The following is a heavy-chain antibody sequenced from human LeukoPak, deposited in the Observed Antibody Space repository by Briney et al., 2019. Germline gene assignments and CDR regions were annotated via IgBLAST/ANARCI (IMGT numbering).Heavy chain of an antibody. CDR1: GFTFSSSS. V-gene: IGHV3-74*01. D-gene: IGHD6-13*01. Sequence: GGSLRLSCSASGFTFSSSSMHWVRRAPGKGLFWVSRISSDGTSTNYADSVKGRFIISRDNAKNTLYLQMNSLRAEDTAVYFCARVRSSSWFDYWGQGTLVAVSS. CDR2: ISSDGTST. CDR3: ARVRSSSWFDY. J-gene: IGHJ4*02.